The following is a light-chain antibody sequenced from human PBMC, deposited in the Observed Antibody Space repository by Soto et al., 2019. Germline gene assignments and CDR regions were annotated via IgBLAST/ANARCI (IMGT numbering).Light chain of an antibody. CDR2: GTS. V-gene: IGKV1-39*01. CDR1: QTISNY. J-gene: IGKJ2*01. CDR3: QQSYTTPHT. Sequence: DIQMTQSPSSLYASVGDRVIITCRASQTISNYVNWYQQKPGKAPQLLIYGTSSLHGGVPSRFSGSGSGTEFTLTISSQQPEDFATYSCQQSYTTPHTCGQGTKVEI.